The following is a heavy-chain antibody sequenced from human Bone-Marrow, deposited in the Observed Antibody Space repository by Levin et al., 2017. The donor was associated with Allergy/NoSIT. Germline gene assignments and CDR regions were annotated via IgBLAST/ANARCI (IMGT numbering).Heavy chain of an antibody. CDR1: GYTFTSYA. CDR3: AREDSGSSGSWFDP. D-gene: IGHD6-6*01. CDR2: INTNTGNP. J-gene: IGHJ5*02. V-gene: IGHV7-4-1*02. Sequence: ASVKVSCKASGYTFTSYAMNWVRQAPGQGLEWMGWINTNTGNPTYAQGFTGRFVFSLDTSVSTAYMQISSLKAEDTALYYCAREDSGSSGSWFDPWGQGTLVTVSS.